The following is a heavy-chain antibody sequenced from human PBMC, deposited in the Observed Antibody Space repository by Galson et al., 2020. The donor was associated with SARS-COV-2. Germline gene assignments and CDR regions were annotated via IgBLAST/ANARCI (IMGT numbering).Heavy chain of an antibody. J-gene: IGHJ4*02. CDR1: GGSISSSSYY. V-gene: IGHV4-39*07. D-gene: IGHD3-10*01. Sequence: ASETLSLTCTVSGGSISSSSYYWGWIRQPPGKGLEWIGSIYYSGSTYYNPSLKSRVTISVDTSKNQFSLKLSSVTAADTAVYYCARGTYGSGRLFDYWGQGTLVTVSS. CDR2: IYYSGST. CDR3: ARGTYGSGRLFDY.